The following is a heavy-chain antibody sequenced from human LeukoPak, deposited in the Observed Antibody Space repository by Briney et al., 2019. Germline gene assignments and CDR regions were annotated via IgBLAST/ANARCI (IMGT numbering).Heavy chain of an antibody. D-gene: IGHD2-15*01. CDR3: ARGAGGLAGR. J-gene: IGHJ4*02. Sequence: KPSETLPLTCAVYGGSFSGYYWSWIRQPPGKGLEWIGEINHSGSTNYNPSLKSRVTISVDTSKNQFSLKLSSVTAADTAVYYCARGAGGLAGRWGQGTLVTVSS. CDR1: GGSFSGYY. V-gene: IGHV4-34*01. CDR2: INHSGST.